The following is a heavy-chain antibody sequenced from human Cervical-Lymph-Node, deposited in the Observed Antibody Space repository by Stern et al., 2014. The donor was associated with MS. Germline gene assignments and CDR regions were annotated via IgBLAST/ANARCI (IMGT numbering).Heavy chain of an antibody. Sequence: EDQLVESGAEVKKPGESLKISCKGSGYSFTSYWIGWVRQMHGQGLEWMGIINPGDSDTRYRPSFHGQVPISADKSISTASLQWSSLKASDTAMYYCARRHCSSRRCGWFDPWGQGTLVTVSS. CDR1: GYSFTSYW. V-gene: IGHV5-51*01. D-gene: IGHD2-2*01. CDR3: ARRHCSSRRCGWFDP. CDR2: INPGDSDT. J-gene: IGHJ5*02.